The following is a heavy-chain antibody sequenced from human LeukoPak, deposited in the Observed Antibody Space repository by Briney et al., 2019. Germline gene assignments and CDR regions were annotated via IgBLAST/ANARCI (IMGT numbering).Heavy chain of an antibody. CDR3: SGAGNWNAVGGWFDP. J-gene: IGHJ5*02. CDR2: KYYSGST. D-gene: IGHD1-1*01. CDR1: VDSLRIYY. Sequence: SVTQTLLCTVSVDSLRIYYWSWLREPRGKALEGMRCKYYSGSTNHNPPLKSQVPISVDTSKNQLSIKLASVTPADRAVCYCSGAGNWNAVGGWFDPWGRGTLVTVSP. V-gene: IGHV4-59*07.